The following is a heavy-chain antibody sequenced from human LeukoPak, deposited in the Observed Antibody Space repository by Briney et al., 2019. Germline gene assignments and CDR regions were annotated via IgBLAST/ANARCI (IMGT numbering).Heavy chain of an antibody. D-gene: IGHD3-10*01. Sequence: SETLSLTRTVAGVSISSYYWSWVRQPPGKGLEWIGYIYYSGSTNYNPSLKSRVTISVDTSKNQFSLKLSSVTAEDTAVYYCARDFQYGSGSPTYGMDVWGQGTTVTVSS. V-gene: IGHV4-59*01. J-gene: IGHJ6*02. CDR2: IYYSGST. CDR3: ARDFQYGSGSPTYGMDV. CDR1: GVSISSYY.